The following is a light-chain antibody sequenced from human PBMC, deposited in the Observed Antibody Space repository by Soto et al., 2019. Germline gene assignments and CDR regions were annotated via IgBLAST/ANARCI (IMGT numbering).Light chain of an antibody. J-gene: IGLJ1*01. CDR2: DVS. CDR1: SSDVGGYNY. V-gene: IGLV2-14*01. CDR3: SSYTSSSTLDV. Sequence: QSVLTQPASVSGSPGQSITISCTGTSSDVGGYNYVSWYQQHPGKAPKLMIYDVSNRPSGVSNRFSGSKSGNTASLTISGLQAEDEADYYCSSYTSSSTLDVFGTGTKGTV.